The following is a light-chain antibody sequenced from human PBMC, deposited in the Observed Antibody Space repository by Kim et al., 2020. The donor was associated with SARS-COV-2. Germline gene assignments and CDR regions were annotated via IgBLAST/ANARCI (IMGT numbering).Light chain of an antibody. CDR1: SGSIASNY. Sequence: NFMLTQPHSVSESPGKTVTISCTRSSGSIASNYVQWYQQRPGSAPTTVFYEDNQRPSGVPDRFSGSIDSSSNSASLTISGLKTEDEADYYCQSYDSSNRWVFGGGTQLTVL. V-gene: IGLV6-57*03. CDR3: QSYDSSNRWV. J-gene: IGLJ3*02. CDR2: EDN.